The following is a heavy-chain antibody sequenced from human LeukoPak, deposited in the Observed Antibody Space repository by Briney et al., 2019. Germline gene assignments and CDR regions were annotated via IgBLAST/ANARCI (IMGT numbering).Heavy chain of an antibody. V-gene: IGHV4-39*07. Sequence: SETLSLTCTVSGGSISSSSYYWGWIRQPPGKGLEWIGSIYHSGSTYYNPSLKSRVTISVDTSKNQFSLKLSSVTAADTAVYYCARGRRYYDSSGRYFDFWGQGTLVTVSS. D-gene: IGHD3-22*01. CDR1: GGSISSSSYY. J-gene: IGHJ4*02. CDR3: ARGRRYYDSSGRYFDF. CDR2: IYHSGST.